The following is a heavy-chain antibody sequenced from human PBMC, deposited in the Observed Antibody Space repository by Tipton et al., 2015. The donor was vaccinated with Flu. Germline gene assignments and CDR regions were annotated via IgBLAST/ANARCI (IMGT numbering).Heavy chain of an antibody. J-gene: IGHJ5*02. CDR1: GGSVDSTTYY. CDR3: AKEGSYNILTNYYNKGVDP. D-gene: IGHD3-9*01. CDR2: IYNGWRV. V-gene: IGHV4-39*07. Sequence: LVQPSETLSLTCSVSGGSVDSTTYYWGWIRQPPGKGLEWIGSIYNGWRVYYNPSLKSRVTISIDTSKNQFSLKVTSVTAADTAVYYCAKEGSYNILTNYYNKGVDPWGQGTLVIVSS.